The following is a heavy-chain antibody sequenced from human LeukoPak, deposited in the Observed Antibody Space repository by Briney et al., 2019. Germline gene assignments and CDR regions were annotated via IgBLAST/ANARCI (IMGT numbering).Heavy chain of an antibody. CDR1: GGSISSSSYY. D-gene: IGHD6-13*01. CDR3: ARGNRYSSSWYRLTFDY. CDR2: IYYSGST. J-gene: IGHJ4*02. V-gene: IGHV4-39*07. Sequence: PSETLSLTCTVSGGSISSSSYYWGWIRQPPGKGLEWIGSIYYSGSTYYNPSLKSRVTMSVDTSKNQFSLKLSSVTAADTAVYYCARGNRYSSSWYRLTFDYWGQGTLVTVSS.